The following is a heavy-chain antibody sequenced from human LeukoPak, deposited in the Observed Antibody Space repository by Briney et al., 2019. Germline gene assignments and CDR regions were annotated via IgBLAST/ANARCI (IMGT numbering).Heavy chain of an antibody. CDR2: IRGDSRYT. Sequence: PGGSLRLSCAASGFTFSSYAMTWVRQGPGKGLEWVSSIRGDSRYTYYADSVKGRFIISRDNSKNTLNLRLNSLKAEDMAVYFCAKEYCSNGVCYVGFDSWGQGTLVTVSS. CDR1: GFTFSSYA. D-gene: IGHD2-8*01. CDR3: AKEYCSNGVCYVGFDS. V-gene: IGHV3-23*01. J-gene: IGHJ4*02.